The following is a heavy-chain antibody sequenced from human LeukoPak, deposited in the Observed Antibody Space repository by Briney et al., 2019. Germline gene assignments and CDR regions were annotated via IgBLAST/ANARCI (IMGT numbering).Heavy chain of an antibody. Sequence: PGGSLRLSCAASGFTFSSYWTSWVRQAPGKGLEWVANIKQDGSEKYYVDSVKGRFTISRDNAKNSLYLQMNSLRAEDTAVYYCASVGIAVAADAFDIWGQGTMVTVSS. CDR3: ASVGIAVAADAFDI. CDR2: IKQDGSEK. CDR1: GFTFSSYW. J-gene: IGHJ3*02. D-gene: IGHD6-19*01. V-gene: IGHV3-7*01.